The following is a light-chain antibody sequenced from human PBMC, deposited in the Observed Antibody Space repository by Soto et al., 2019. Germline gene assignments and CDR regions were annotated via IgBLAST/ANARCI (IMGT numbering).Light chain of an antibody. CDR3: QQSYTMPIT. J-gene: IGKJ5*01. Sequence: DIQMTQSPSSLSASVGDRVTITCRASQIINKYLNWYQQEPGKAPKLLIYTASSLQSGVPARFSGSGSGTAFTLTINSLQPEDFATYYCQQSYTMPITFGQGTRLEIK. CDR1: QIINKY. V-gene: IGKV1-39*01. CDR2: TAS.